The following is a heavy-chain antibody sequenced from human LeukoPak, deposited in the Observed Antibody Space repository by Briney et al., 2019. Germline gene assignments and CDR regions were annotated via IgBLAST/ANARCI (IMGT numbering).Heavy chain of an antibody. Sequence: PGGSLRLSCAASGFTFSNYVMSWVRQAPGKGLEWVSAISGSGGSTYYADSVKGRFTISRDNAKNSLYLRMNSLRDEDTAVYYCARDSYGSSGYYYVSDYWGQGTLVTVSS. J-gene: IGHJ4*02. CDR2: ISGSGGST. D-gene: IGHD3-22*01. V-gene: IGHV3-23*01. CDR3: ARDSYGSSGYYYVSDY. CDR1: GFTFSNYV.